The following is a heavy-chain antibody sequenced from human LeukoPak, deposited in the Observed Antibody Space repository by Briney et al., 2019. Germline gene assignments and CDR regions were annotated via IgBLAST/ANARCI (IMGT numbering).Heavy chain of an antibody. Sequence: GGALRHSRVQPLVTPSIDWTHWVRPAPRRGLVWVSRINSDGSSTSYADSVKGRFTISRDNAKNTLYLQMNSLRAEDTAVYYCASLGYSNYWGQGTLVTVSS. CDR1: LVTPSIDW. CDR2: INSDGSST. CDR3: ASLGYSNY. J-gene: IGHJ4*02. V-gene: IGHV3-74*01. D-gene: IGHD4-11*01.